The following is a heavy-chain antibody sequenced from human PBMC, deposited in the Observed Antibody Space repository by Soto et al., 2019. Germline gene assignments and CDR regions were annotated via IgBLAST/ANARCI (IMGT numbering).Heavy chain of an antibody. V-gene: IGHV4-34*02. D-gene: IGHD3-10*01. CDR1: GGSFSGI. J-gene: IGHJ5*02. CDR3: ARGGEADRRVLSWFDP. CDR2: ISHSGNT. Sequence: QVQLQQGGAGLVKPSETLSLTCGVYGGSFSGIWGWIRQPPGKGVEWIGGISHSGNTNYNPSLKSRVTISIDTSKNQFSLRLSSVTAADTAMYFCARGGEADRRVLSWFDPWGQGTLVTVSS.